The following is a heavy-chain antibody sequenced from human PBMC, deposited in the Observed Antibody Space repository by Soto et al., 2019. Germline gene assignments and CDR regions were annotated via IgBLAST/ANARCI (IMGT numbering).Heavy chain of an antibody. D-gene: IGHD2-2*01. CDR3: AKNQPSWATRAAFDY. Sequence: VRLSCAASGFTFSNYAMNWVRQAPGKGLEWVSGISGGSGDSTFYADSVKGRFTISRDNAKNTLHLQMNSLRTEDTAVYYCAKNQPSWATRAAFDYWGQGTLVSVPA. V-gene: IGHV3-23*01. CDR2: ISGGSGDST. J-gene: IGHJ4*02. CDR1: GFTFSNYA.